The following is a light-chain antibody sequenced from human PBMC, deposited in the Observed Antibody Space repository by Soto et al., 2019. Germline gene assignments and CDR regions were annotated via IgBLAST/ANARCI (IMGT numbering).Light chain of an antibody. CDR2: DAS. J-gene: IGKJ1*01. V-gene: IGKV1-5*01. CDR3: QHYNSLGT. CDR1: QSISSW. Sequence: DIQMTQSPSTLSASVGDRVTITCRASQSISSWLAWYKQKPGKAPKLLLYDASSLESGVPSRFSGRVSGTESTLTSSSLLPDDFATYYCQHYNSLGTFGQGTKVEIK.